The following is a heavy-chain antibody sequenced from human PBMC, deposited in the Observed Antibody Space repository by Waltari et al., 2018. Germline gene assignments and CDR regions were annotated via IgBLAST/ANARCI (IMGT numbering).Heavy chain of an antibody. CDR1: GLDVSSTY. D-gene: IGHD1-26*01. V-gene: IGHV3-53*04. CDR2: IYRGGNT. Sequence: EVRSVDAGGGLVQAGGPLRLSCTSAGLDVSSTYMSWVGQAPGKGLEWVSVIYRGGNTNYADSVKGRFTISRHNSKNTVYLQMNSLRAEDTAVYYCAIEEGELLGYWGQGTLVTVSS. CDR3: AIEEGELLGY. J-gene: IGHJ4*02.